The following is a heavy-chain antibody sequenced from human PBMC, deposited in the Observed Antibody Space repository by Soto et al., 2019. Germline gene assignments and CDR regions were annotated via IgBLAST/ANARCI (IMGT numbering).Heavy chain of an antibody. V-gene: IGHV6-1*01. J-gene: IGHJ5*02. Sequence: QSQTLSLTCAISGDSVSSNSAAWNWIRQSPSRGLEWLGRTYYRSKWYNDYAVSVKSRVTINPDTSKNQFSLQLNSVTPEDTAVYYCARGRHDGDYVGGRDHDNVPPNWFDPWGQGTLVTVSS. CDR2: TYYRSKWYN. CDR3: ARGRHDGDYVGGRDHDNVPPNWFDP. D-gene: IGHD4-17*01. CDR1: GDSVSSNSAA.